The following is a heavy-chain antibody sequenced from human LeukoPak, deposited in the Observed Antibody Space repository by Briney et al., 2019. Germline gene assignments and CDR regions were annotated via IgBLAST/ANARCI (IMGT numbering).Heavy chain of an antibody. V-gene: IGHV4-34*01. CDR2: INHSGST. Sequence: PSETLSLTLAVYGGSFGGYYWGCIRPPPGKGRGWSGEINHSGSTNYNPSLKSRVTIAVDTSKNQFSLKLSSVTAADTAVYYCARGGGGYYRTRYFQHWGQGTLVTVSS. J-gene: IGHJ1*01. D-gene: IGHD3-22*01. CDR1: GGSFGGYY. CDR3: ARGGGGYYRTRYFQH.